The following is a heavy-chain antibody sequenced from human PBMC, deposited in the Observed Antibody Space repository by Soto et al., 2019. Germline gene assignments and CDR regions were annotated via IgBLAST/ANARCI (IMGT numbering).Heavy chain of an antibody. V-gene: IGHV5-51*01. D-gene: IGHD6-19*01. J-gene: IGHJ6*02. CDR3: ARQAVEDYYYYYGMDV. CDR2: IYPGDSDT. CDR1: GYTFTRYW. Sequence: GESLKISCKGSGYTFTRYWIGWLRQMPGKGLEWMGIIYPGDSDTRYSPSFQGQVTISADKSISTAYLQWSSLKASDTAMYYCARQAVEDYYYYYGMDVWGQGTTVTVSS.